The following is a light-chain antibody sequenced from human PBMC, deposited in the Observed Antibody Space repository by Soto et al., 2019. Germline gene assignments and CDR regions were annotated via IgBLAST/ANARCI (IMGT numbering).Light chain of an antibody. CDR3: QQYKSYSYT. V-gene: IGKV1-5*01. Sequence: DIQMTQSPSILSASVGDRVTITCRASQSISNWLAWYQQKPGRAPKVLIYDASSLQSGVPSRFSGSGFGTEFTLTISSLQPDDIATYYCQQYKSYSYTFGQGTNLEI. J-gene: IGKJ2*01. CDR2: DAS. CDR1: QSISNW.